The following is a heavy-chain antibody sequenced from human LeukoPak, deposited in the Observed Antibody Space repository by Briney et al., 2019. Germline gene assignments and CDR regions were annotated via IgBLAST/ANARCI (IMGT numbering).Heavy chain of an antibody. CDR3: AGESGYAIGY. D-gene: IGHD3-22*01. J-gene: IGHJ4*02. V-gene: IGHV3-15*01. Sequence: NPGGSLRLSCAASGFTFSSYSMNWGRQAPGKGLEWVGRIKRKTDGGTTDYAAPVKGRFTISRDDSKNTLYLQMSSLKTEDTAVYFGAGESGYAIGYWGQGSLVTVSS. CDR1: GFTFSSYS. CDR2: IKRKTDGGTT.